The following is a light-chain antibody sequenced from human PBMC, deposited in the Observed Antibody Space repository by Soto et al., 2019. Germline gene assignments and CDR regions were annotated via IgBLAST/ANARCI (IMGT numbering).Light chain of an antibody. J-gene: IGKJ1*01. CDR3: QQRSSWPLT. V-gene: IGKV3-11*01. CDR1: QSVSRF. CDR2: DKS. Sequence: EIVLTQSPATLSLSPGEIATLSCRASQSVSRFFAWYQQKPGQAPRLLIYDKSNRATGIPARFSGSESGTAFTLTISSLEPEDFASYYSQQRSSWPLTVRQGTRVEIK.